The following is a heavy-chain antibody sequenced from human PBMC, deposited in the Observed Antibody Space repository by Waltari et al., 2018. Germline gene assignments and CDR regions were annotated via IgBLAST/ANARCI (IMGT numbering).Heavy chain of an antibody. V-gene: IGHV4-34*01. Sequence: QVQLQQWGAGLLKPSETLSLTCAVYGGSFSGYYWSWIRQPPGKGLEWIGEINHSGSTNDNPSLKSRVTISVDTSKNQFSLKLSSVTAADTAVYYCARERDRDGYNPLGYWGQGTLVTVSS. CDR1: GGSFSGYY. CDR2: INHSGST. D-gene: IGHD5-12*01. CDR3: ARERDRDGYNPLGY. J-gene: IGHJ4*02.